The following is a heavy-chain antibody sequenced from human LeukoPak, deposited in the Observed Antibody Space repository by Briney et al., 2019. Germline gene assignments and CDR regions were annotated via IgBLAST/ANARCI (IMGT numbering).Heavy chain of an antibody. Sequence: GESLKISCKGSGYSFTSYWIVWVRQMPGKGLGWMGIIYPGDSDARYSPSFQGQVTISADKSISTAYLQWSSLKASDTAMYYCARIAALVRGVIRYFDYWGQGTLVTVSS. D-gene: IGHD3-10*01. CDR1: GYSFTSYW. J-gene: IGHJ4*02. CDR2: IYPGDSDA. V-gene: IGHV5-51*01. CDR3: ARIAALVRGVIRYFDY.